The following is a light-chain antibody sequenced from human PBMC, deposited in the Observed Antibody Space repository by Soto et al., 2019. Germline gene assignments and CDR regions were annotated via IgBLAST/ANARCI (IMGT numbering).Light chain of an antibody. CDR1: QDVSNY. CDR3: QQYSNLIT. J-gene: IGKJ5*01. V-gene: IGKV1-33*01. Sequence: DIQITQTTCSLSASLGYIVTITFQASQDVSNYLNWYQQKLGKAPKLLIYDASNLETGVPSRFSGSGSGTYFSFTSSSLQPEDFPTYYCQQYSNLITFGQGTRLEIK. CDR2: DAS.